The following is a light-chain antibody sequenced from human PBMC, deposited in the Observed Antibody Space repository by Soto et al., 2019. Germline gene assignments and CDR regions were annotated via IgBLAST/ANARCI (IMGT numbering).Light chain of an antibody. Sequence: QSVLTQPRSVSGSPGQSVTISCTGTSSDVCGYNYVSWYQQRPGKAPKLMIYDVSRRPSGVPGRFSGSKSGNTASLTISGLQAEDEAEYFCCSHAASYTYVFGPGTKVTAL. CDR1: SSDVCGYNY. CDR2: DVS. V-gene: IGLV2-11*01. J-gene: IGLJ1*01. CDR3: CSHAASYTYV.